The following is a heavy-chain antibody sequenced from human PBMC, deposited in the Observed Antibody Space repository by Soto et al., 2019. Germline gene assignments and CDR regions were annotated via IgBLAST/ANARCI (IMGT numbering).Heavy chain of an antibody. CDR3: ARARTTAAGLFDY. CDR2: INHSGST. CDR1: GGSFSGYY. Sequence: SETLSLTCAVYGGSFSGYYWSWIRQPPGKGLEWIGEINHSGSTNYNPSLKSRVTISVDTSKNQFSLKLSSVTAADTGVYYCARARTTAAGLFDYWGQGTLVTVS. V-gene: IGHV4-34*01. D-gene: IGHD6-13*01. J-gene: IGHJ4*02.